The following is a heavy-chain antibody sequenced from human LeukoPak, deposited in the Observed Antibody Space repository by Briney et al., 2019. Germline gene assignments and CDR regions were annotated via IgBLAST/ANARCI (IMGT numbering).Heavy chain of an antibody. CDR1: GFTFSDYY. J-gene: IGHJ3*01. Sequence: PGGSLRLSCAASGFTFSDYYMSWIRQAPGEGLEWVSYISSSSSYTNYADSVKGRFTISRDNAKSSLHLQLSGLRAEDTAVYYCARADLGYCRSTGCHDAFDVWGRGTMVTVSS. CDR2: ISSSSSYT. D-gene: IGHD2-2*01. CDR3: ARADLGYCRSTGCHDAFDV. V-gene: IGHV3-11*05.